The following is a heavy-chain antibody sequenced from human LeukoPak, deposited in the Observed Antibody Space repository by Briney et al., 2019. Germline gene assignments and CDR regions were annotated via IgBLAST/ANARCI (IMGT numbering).Heavy chain of an antibody. CDR1: GGSISSSSYY. J-gene: IGHJ5*02. CDR2: IYYSGST. V-gene: IGHV4-39*01. D-gene: IGHD6-13*01. Sequence: SETLSLTCTVSGGSISSSSYYWGWIRQPPGKGLEWMGSIYYSGSTYYNPSLKSRVTMSVDTSKNQFSLKLSSVTAADTAVYYCARHPRGTAALYNWFDPWGQGTLVTVSS. CDR3: ARHPRGTAALYNWFDP.